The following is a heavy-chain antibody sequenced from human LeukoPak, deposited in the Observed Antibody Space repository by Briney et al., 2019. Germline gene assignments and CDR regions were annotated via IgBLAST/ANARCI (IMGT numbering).Heavy chain of an antibody. J-gene: IGHJ4*02. V-gene: IGHV1-46*01. CDR3: ARDAIENYDFWSGSYYFFDY. CDR2: INPSGGST. D-gene: IGHD3-3*01. Sequence: ASVKVSCKASGYTFTSYGISWARQAPGQGLEWMGIINPSGGSTTYAQGFQGRVTMTRDTSTSTVYMELSSLTSEDTAVYYCARDAIENYDFWSGSYYFFDYWGQGTLVTVSS. CDR1: GYTFTSYG.